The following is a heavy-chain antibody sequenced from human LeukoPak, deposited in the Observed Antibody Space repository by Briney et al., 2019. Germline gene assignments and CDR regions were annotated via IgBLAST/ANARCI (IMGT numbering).Heavy chain of an antibody. CDR3: AKDTPSKLLWFGEAG. Sequence: GGSLRLSCVASGFTFSSYGMHWVRQAPGKGLEWVAFIRYDGSNKYYADSVKGRFTISRDNSKNTLYLQMNSLRAEDTAVYYCAKDTPSKLLWFGEAGGGQGTLVTVSS. J-gene: IGHJ4*02. V-gene: IGHV3-30*02. CDR2: IRYDGSNK. CDR1: GFTFSSYG. D-gene: IGHD3-10*01.